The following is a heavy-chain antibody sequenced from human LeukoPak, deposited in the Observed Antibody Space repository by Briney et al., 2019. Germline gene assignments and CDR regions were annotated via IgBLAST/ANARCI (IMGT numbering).Heavy chain of an antibody. D-gene: IGHD3-9*01. V-gene: IGHV1-8*03. J-gene: IGHJ4*02. CDR2: MNPNSGNT. CDR3: ARDYDILTGYYDY. CDR1: GYTFTSYD. Sequence: GASVKVSCKASGYTFTSYDINWVRQATGQGLEWMGWMNPNSGNTGYAQKFQGRVTITRNTSISTAYMELSRLRSDDTAVYYCARDYDILTGYYDYWGQGTLVAVSS.